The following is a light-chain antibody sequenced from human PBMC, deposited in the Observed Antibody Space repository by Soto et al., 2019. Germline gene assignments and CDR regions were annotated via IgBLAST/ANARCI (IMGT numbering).Light chain of an antibody. CDR3: FSYTSSGTYV. Sequence: QSVLTQPASVSGSPGQSITIARTGTSSDVGNYKYVSWYQQHPGKAPKLMIYEVSNRPSGVSNRFSGSKSGNTASLTISGLQAGDETDYYCFSYTSSGTYVFGTGTKVTVL. J-gene: IGLJ1*01. CDR2: EVS. CDR1: SSDVGNYKY. V-gene: IGLV2-14*01.